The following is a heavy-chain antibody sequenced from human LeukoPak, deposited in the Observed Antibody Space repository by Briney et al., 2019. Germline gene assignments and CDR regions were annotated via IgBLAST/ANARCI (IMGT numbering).Heavy chain of an antibody. J-gene: IGHJ4*02. D-gene: IGHD2-2*01. CDR3: ARVTASWHPYVDY. CDR2: INSDGSIR. Sequence: SGGSLRPSCAASGFNPRSYWMPWFRQAPGERLVWVSRINSDGSIRSYADSVEGRFTISRDNAENTLYLQLNSLRVEDTAVYFCARVTASWHPYVDYWGQGTLVTVSS. V-gene: IGHV3-74*01. CDR1: GFNPRSYW.